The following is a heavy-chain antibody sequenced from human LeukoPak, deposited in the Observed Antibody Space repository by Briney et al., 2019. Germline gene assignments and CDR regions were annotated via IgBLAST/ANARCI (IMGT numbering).Heavy chain of an antibody. CDR1: GYTFTGYY. D-gene: IGHD5-12*01. V-gene: IGHV1-2*02. J-gene: IGHJ2*01. Sequence: ASVKVSCKASGYTFTGYYMHWVRQAPGQGLEWMGWINPNSGGTNYAQKFQGRVTMTRDTSISTAYMELSSLRSEDTAVYYCARGNVDIVATFYWYFDLWGRGTLVTVSS. CDR2: INPNSGGT. CDR3: ARGNVDIVATFYWYFDL.